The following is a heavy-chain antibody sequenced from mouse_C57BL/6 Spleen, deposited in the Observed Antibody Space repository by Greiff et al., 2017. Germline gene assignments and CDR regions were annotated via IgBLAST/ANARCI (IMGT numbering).Heavy chain of an antibody. CDR1: GFNIKDDY. CDR2: IDPENGDT. V-gene: IGHV14-4*01. J-gene: IGHJ2*01. CDR3: TTVSDSSGLDY. D-gene: IGHD3-2*02. Sequence: DVKLQESGAELVRPGASVKLSCTASGFNIKDDYMHWVKQRPEQGLEWIGWIDPENGDTEYASKFQGKATITADTSSTTAYLQLSSLTSEDTAVYYCTTVSDSSGLDYGGQGTTLTVSS.